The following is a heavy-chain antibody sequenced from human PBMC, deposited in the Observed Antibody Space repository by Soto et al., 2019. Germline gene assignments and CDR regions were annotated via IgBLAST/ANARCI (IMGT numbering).Heavy chain of an antibody. V-gene: IGHV3-33*08. Sequence: QVQLVESGGGLVQPGGSLRLSCAASGFIFSSYDLHWVRQAPGKGLEWVAVIRYGGSNKYYADSVKGRFTISRDNAKNSLFLQMNSLRADDTAVYYCARVVTTVTTRGYYYFYGMDVWGHGTTVTVSS. CDR3: ARVVTTVTTRGYYYFYGMDV. CDR1: GFIFSSYD. J-gene: IGHJ6*02. CDR2: IRYGGSNK. D-gene: IGHD4-17*01.